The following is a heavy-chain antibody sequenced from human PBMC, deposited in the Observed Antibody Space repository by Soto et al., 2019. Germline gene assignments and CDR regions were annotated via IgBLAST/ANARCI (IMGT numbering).Heavy chain of an antibody. CDR2: IWFDGSEK. CDR1: GFRFTTYG. CDR3: VKDHCGGDCYSDPYFDN. J-gene: IGHJ4*02. Sequence: QVQLIESGGGVVQPGMSQRLSCIASGFRFTTYGMHWVRQGPGKGLEWVAVIWFDGSEKYYGESVKDRFTISRDNSKNTVYLEMNSLRVEDTALYFCVKDHCGGDCYSDPYFDNWGQGTLVTVSS. V-gene: IGHV3-33*06. D-gene: IGHD2-21*02.